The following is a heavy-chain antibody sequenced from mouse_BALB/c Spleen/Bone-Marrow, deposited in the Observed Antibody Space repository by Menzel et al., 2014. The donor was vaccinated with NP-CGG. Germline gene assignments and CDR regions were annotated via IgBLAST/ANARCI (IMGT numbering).Heavy chain of an antibody. CDR3: ARYKGYYDHDGDYFDY. CDR2: ISCSGST. V-gene: IGHV3-8*02. CDR1: GDSITSGY. D-gene: IGHD2-4*01. J-gene: IGHJ2*01. Sequence: VHVKQSGPSLVKPSQTLSLTCSVTGDSITSGYWNWIRKFPGNKLEYMGYISCSGSTYYNPSLKSRISITRDTSKNQYYLQLNSVTIEDTATYYCARYKGYYDHDGDYFDYWGQGTTLTVSS.